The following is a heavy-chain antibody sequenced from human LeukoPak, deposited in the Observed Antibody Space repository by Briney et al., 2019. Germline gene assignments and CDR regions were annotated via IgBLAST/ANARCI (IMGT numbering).Heavy chain of an antibody. J-gene: IGHJ4*02. CDR1: GFRFSNFW. V-gene: IGHV3-7*01. D-gene: IGHD6-19*01. CDR2: IKQDGSEE. CDR3: TGGSGWIIEY. Sequence: GGSLRLSCVASGFRFSNFWMQWVRQAAGKWREWVANIKQDGSEENYVDSVKGRFTISRDNAKNSLFLQMNSLRVEDTAVYYCTGGSGWIIEYWGQGTLATVSS.